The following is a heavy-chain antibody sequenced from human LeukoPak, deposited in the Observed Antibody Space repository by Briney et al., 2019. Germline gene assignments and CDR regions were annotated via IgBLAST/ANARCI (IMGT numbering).Heavy chain of an antibody. CDR1: GYTLTELS. D-gene: IGHD6-6*01. V-gene: IGHV1-24*01. CDR3: AKDGARYSSSSPHFDY. J-gene: IGHJ4*02. Sequence: GASVKVSCKVSGYTLTELSMHWVRQAPGKGLEGRGGFDPEDGETIYAQKFQGRVTMTEDTSTDTAYMELSSLRSEDTAVYYCAKDGARYSSSSPHFDYWGQGTLVTVSS. CDR2: FDPEDGET.